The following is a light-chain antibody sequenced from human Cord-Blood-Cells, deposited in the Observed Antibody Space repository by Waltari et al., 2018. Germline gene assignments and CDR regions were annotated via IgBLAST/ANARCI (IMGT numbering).Light chain of an antibody. CDR3: QQSYSTHLT. J-gene: IGKJ4*01. CDR2: AAS. Sequence: DIQMTQSPSSLSASVGDRVTITCRASQSISSYLNWYQQKPGKAPKLLIYAASSLQSGVPSRFSGSGSGTDFTLTISSLQLEDFATYYCQQSYSTHLTFGGGTKVEIK. CDR1: QSISSY. V-gene: IGKV1-39*01.